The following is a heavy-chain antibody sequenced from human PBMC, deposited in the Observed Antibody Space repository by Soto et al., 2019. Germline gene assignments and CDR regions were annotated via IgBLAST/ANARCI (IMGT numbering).Heavy chain of an antibody. CDR3: GARPGGGGY. CDR2: IYSGGYT. V-gene: IGHV3-53*01. J-gene: IGHJ4*02. CDR1: GFTVSNNY. Sequence: EVQLVESGGGLIQPGGSLRLSCAVSGFTVSNNYMSWVRQAPGKGLEGVSVIYSGGYTAYGDSVKGRFTISRDNSKKPLFPQMNTRGTQDTAVFFWGARPGGGGYWGQGTLVTVSS. D-gene: IGHD3-10*01.